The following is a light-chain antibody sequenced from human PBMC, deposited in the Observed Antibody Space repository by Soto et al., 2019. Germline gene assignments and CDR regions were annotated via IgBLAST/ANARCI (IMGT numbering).Light chain of an antibody. CDR1: QSVRSD. CDR3: QHRYNWPLT. CDR2: DAS. J-gene: IGKJ4*01. V-gene: IGKV3-11*01. Sequence: EIVLTQSPATLSLSPGDRATLSCRASQSVRSDLAWYQQKPGQAPRLLIYDASNRATGIPARFSGSGSGTDFSLTISSLEPEDFAVYYCQHRYNWPLTFGGGTKVEIK.